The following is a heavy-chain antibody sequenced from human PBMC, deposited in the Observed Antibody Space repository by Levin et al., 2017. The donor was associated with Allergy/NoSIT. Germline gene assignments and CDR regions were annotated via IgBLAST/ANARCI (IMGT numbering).Heavy chain of an antibody. CDR1: GFTFDDYA. Sequence: LSLTCAASGFTFDDYAMHWVRQAPGKGLAWVSGISWNSGSIAYADSVRGRFTISRDNAKNSLYLQMDSLRAEDTAFYYCVKDKRTVIAYFYMDVWGKGTTVTVSS. CDR3: VKDKRTVIAYFYMDV. CDR2: ISWNSGSI. D-gene: IGHD4-17*01. V-gene: IGHV3-9*01. J-gene: IGHJ6*03.